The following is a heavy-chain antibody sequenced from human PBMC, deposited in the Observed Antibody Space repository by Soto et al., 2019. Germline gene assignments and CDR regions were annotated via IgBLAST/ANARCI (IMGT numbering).Heavy chain of an antibody. CDR3: VRDLDGSGSYYTNY. CDR2: IGPYNGKT. J-gene: IGHJ4*02. Sequence: ASVKVSCKASGYAFRHYGITWVRQAPGQGLECMGWIGPYNGKTNYAQKLQDRVTMTTDTSTGTAYMELRSLRSDDTAVYFCVRDLDGSGSYYTNYWGQGTLVTVSS. CDR1: GYAFRHYG. D-gene: IGHD3-10*01. V-gene: IGHV1-18*01.